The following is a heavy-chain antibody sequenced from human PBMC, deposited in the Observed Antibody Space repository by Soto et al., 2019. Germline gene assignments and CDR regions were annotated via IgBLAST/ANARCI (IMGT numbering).Heavy chain of an antibody. CDR2: LFYGGTT. V-gene: IGHV4-39*01. Sequence: QVQLQESGPGLVKPSETLSLTCTVSGGSISGYYWTWIRQPPGKGLEWVGSLFYGGTTDYNPSMRSRLTTSVYTSKNQFSLKLRSVTAADTAVYYCARHRRAAPVYWGQGTLVTASS. CDR1: GGSISGYY. CDR3: ARHRRAAPVY. D-gene: IGHD2-15*01. J-gene: IGHJ4*02.